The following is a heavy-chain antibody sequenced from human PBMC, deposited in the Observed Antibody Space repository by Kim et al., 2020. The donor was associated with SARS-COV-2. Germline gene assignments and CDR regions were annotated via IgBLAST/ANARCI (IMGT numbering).Heavy chain of an antibody. CDR1: GFTFSSYA. J-gene: IGHJ4*02. D-gene: IGHD3-10*01. Sequence: GGSLRLSCAASGFTFSSYAMHWVRQAPGKGLEWVAVISYDGSNKYYADSVKGRFTISRDNSKNTLYLQMNSLRAEDTAVYYCARDTKNVLLWFGELRDWGQGTLVTVSS. CDR2: ISYDGSNK. CDR3: ARDTKNVLLWFGELRD. V-gene: IGHV3-30-3*01.